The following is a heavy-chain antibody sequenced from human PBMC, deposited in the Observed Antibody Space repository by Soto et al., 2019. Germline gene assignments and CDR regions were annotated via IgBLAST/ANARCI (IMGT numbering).Heavy chain of an antibody. CDR2: IFNDGSNE. CDR1: GFTFSDYG. D-gene: IGHD4-17*01. J-gene: IGHJ6*02. V-gene: IGHV3-30*03. Sequence: QVQVVESGGGVVQPGGSLRLSCAASGFTFSDYGRHWVRQAPGKGLEWMAVIFNDGSNEYYVESVKGRFTISRDNSKSTLYLQLNSLRAEDTAVYFCATPRNGDDYFGLDVWGQGTTVTVSS. CDR3: ATPRNGDDYFGLDV.